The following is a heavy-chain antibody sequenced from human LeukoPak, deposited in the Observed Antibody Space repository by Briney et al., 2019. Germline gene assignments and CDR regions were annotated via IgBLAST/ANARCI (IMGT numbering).Heavy chain of an antibody. J-gene: IGHJ5*02. CDR1: GFTFSSYA. CDR2: ISYDGSNK. V-gene: IGHV3-30-3*01. CDR3: AKGVGCSSTSCYLPNWFDP. D-gene: IGHD2-2*01. Sequence: PGGSLRLSCAASGFTFSSYAMHWVRQAPGKGLEWVAVISYDGSNKYYADSVKGRFTISRDNSKNTLYLQMNSLRAEDTAVYYCAKGVGCSSTSCYLPNWFDPWGQGTLVTVSS.